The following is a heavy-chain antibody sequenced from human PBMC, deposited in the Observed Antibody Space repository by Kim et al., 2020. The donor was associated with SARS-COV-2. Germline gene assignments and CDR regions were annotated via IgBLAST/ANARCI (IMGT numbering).Heavy chain of an antibody. J-gene: IGHJ5*02. D-gene: IGHD3-22*01. CDR3: AQYTDISGYLHNWFDP. V-gene: IGHV3-23*01. CDR2: ISGSGGST. CDR1: GFTFSSYA. Sequence: GGSLRLSFAASGFTFSSYAMSWVRQAPGKGLEWVSAISGSGGSTYYADSVKGRFTISRDNSKNTLYLQMNSLRAEDTAVYYCAQYTDISGYLHNWFDPWGPGTLVTFSS.